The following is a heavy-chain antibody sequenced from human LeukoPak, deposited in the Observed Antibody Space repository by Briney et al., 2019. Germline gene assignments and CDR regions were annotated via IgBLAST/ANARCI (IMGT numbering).Heavy chain of an antibody. CDR3: ARVHSGYGPDYIDH. Sequence: GGSLRLSCAASGFTFSNYAMSWVRQAPGEGLEWVSAISGGGPTYYADSVKGRFTISRDNSKNTLYLQMNSLRAEDTALYYCARVHSGYGPDYIDHWGQGTPVTVSS. CDR2: ISGGGPT. J-gene: IGHJ4*02. D-gene: IGHD5-12*01. CDR1: GFTFSNYA. V-gene: IGHV3-23*01.